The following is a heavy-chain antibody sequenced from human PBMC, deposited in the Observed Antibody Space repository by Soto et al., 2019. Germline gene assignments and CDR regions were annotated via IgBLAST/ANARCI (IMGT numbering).Heavy chain of an antibody. V-gene: IGHV1-3*01. CDR3: ARVPYYYGSGSYQTDYYMDV. J-gene: IGHJ6*03. D-gene: IGHD3-10*01. Sequence: ASVKVSCKASGYTFTSYAMHWVRQAPGQRLEWMGWINAGNGNTKYSQKFQGRVTITRDTSASTAYMELSSLRSEDTAVYYCARVPYYYGSGSYQTDYYMDVWGKGTTVTVSS. CDR2: INAGNGNT. CDR1: GYTFTSYA.